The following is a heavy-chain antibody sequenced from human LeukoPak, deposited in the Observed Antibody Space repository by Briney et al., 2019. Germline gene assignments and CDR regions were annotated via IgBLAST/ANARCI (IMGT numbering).Heavy chain of an antibody. Sequence: GGSLRLSCAASGFTFSSYSMNWVRQAPGKGLEWVSSISSSSSYIYYADSVKGRFTISRDNAKNSLYLQMNSLRAEDTAVYYCARVCSGGSCYSALDYWGQGTLVTVSS. CDR1: GFTFSSYS. D-gene: IGHD2-15*01. V-gene: IGHV3-21*01. J-gene: IGHJ4*02. CDR3: ARVCSGGSCYSALDY. CDR2: ISSSSSYI.